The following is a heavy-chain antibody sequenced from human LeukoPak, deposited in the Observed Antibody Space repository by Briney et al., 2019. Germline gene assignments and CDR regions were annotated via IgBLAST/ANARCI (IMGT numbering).Heavy chain of an antibody. V-gene: IGHV4-34*01. CDR3: ARVTIFGVPNFDY. D-gene: IGHD3-3*01. CDR2: INHSGST. Sequence: TETLSLTCAVYGGSFSGYYWSWIRQPPGRGLEWIGEINHSGSTNYNPSLKSRVTISVDTSKNQFSLKLSSVTAADTAVYYCARVTIFGVPNFDYWGQGTLVTVSS. CDR1: GGSFSGYY. J-gene: IGHJ4*02.